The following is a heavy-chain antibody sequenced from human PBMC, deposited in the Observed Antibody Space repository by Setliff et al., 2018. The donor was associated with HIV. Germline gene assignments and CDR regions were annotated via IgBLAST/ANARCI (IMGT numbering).Heavy chain of an antibody. Sequence: ASVKVSCKSSGDTFSTYVFTWVRQAPGQGLEWMGGVTPILHTTNYAQKFQGRVTITADISTRTVYMELSSLTSEDTAIYYCARDHQTMLWLDYWGQGTLVTVS. CDR2: VTPILHTT. D-gene: IGHD2-21*01. CDR3: ARDHQTMLWLDY. CDR1: GDTFSTYV. V-gene: IGHV1-69*10. J-gene: IGHJ4*02.